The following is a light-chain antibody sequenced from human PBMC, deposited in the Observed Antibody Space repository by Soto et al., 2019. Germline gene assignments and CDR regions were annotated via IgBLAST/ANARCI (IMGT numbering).Light chain of an antibody. CDR1: SSDVGSHNL. J-gene: IGLJ7*01. CDR3: CSYGGSRAV. Sequence: QSALTQPASVSGSPGQSITISCTGTSSDVGSHNLVSWYQQHPGQAPKLMIYEVSKRPLGVSTRSSAYKSGNTASLTISGLQAEDEADYYCCSYGGSRAVFGGGTQLTVL. CDR2: EVS. V-gene: IGLV2-23*02.